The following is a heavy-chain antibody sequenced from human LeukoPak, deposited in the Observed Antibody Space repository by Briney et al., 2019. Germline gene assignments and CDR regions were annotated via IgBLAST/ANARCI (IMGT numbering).Heavy chain of an antibody. CDR1: GYTFTSYA. CDR2: INTGNGNT. V-gene: IGHV1-3*04. D-gene: IGHD2-21*02. CDR3: ARNTETAIPLPYYFDY. Sequence: GASVKVSCKASGYTFTSYAMHWVCQAPGQRLECMGWINTGNGNTKYSQKFQGRVTITRDTSAGTAYMDLSSLRSEDTAVYYCARNTETAIPLPYYFDYWGQGTLVTVSS. J-gene: IGHJ4*02.